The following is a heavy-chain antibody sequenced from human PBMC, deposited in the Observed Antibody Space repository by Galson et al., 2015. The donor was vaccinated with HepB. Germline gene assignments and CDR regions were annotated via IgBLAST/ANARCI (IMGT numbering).Heavy chain of an antibody. CDR3: ARGTRSGWYFEH. J-gene: IGHJ1*01. V-gene: IGHV1-2*06. Sequence: SVKVSCKASGYKFTGFFLHWVRQAPGQGLEWMGRINTYSGGVNIAQNFQGRVTMTRDTAISTAYMQLTSLTFDDTAKYYCARGTRSGWYFEHWGLGTHVTVS. CDR1: GYKFTGFF. D-gene: IGHD6-19*01. CDR2: INTYSGGV.